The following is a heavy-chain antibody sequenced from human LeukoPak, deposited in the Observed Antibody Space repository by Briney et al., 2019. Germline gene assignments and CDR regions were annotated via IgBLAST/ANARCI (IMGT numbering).Heavy chain of an antibody. Sequence: GRSLRLSCAASGFTLSNYAMHWVRQAPGKGLEWGTVISTDGKDKKYADSVKGRFAISRDNSKNTLDRQMNSLRAEDTAVYYCAKDQKWGPADYYFDSWGQGTLVTVSS. V-gene: IGHV3-33*05. CDR2: ISTDGKDK. CDR3: AKDQKWGPADYYFDS. D-gene: IGHD2-2*01. CDR1: GFTLSNYA. J-gene: IGHJ4*02.